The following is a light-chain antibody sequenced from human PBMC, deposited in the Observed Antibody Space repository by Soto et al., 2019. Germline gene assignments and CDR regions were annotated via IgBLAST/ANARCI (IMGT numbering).Light chain of an antibody. Sequence: EIVMTQSPATLSVSPGERETLSCRASQGVSSNLAWYQQKPGQAPRPLIYGASTRATGIPARFSGSGSGTEFTLIISSLQSEDFAVYYCQQYNNWPETFGQGTKVDIK. CDR2: GAS. J-gene: IGKJ1*01. CDR1: QGVSSN. CDR3: QQYNNWPET. V-gene: IGKV3-15*01.